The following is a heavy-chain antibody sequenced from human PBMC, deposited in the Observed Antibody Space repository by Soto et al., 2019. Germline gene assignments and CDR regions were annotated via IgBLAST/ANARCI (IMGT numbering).Heavy chain of an antibody. J-gene: IGHJ4*02. D-gene: IGHD5-12*01. V-gene: IGHV3-33*01. CDR1: GFTFSSYG. CDR2: IWYDGSNK. CDR3: ARDHDGYNSHFVY. Sequence: QVQLVESGGGEVQPGRSLRLSCAASGFTFSSYGMHWVRQAPGKGLEWVALIWYDGSNKYYADSVKGRFTISRDNSKNTLELQMNSPRAEDRAMYYCARDHDGYNSHFVYWGQGTLVTVSS.